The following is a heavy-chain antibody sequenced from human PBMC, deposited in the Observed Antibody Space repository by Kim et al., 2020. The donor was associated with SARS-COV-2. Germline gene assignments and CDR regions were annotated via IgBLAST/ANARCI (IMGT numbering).Heavy chain of an antibody. V-gene: IGHV1-3*01. D-gene: IGHD6-19*01. Sequence: ASVKVSCKASGYTFTSYAMHWVRQAPGQRLEWMGWINAGNGNTKYSQKFQGRVTITRDTSASTAYMELSSLRSEDTAVYYCARDLGPYSSGWYNANWFDPWGQGTLVTVSS. CDR1: GYTFTSYA. CDR2: INAGNGNT. CDR3: ARDLGPYSSGWYNANWFDP. J-gene: IGHJ5*02.